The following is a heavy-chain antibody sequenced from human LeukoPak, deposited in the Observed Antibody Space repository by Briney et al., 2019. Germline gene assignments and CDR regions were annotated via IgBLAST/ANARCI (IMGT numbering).Heavy chain of an antibody. J-gene: IGHJ4*02. CDR2: IKHDGSEK. CDR1: GFSFSDYR. V-gene: IGHV3-7*01. Sequence: GGSLRLSCAASGFSFSDYRMHWVRQAPGKGLEWVANIKHDGSEKKYVDSVKGRFTISRDNAKSSMYLQMNSLRVEDTAVYYCVKSSWGPEYWGQGTLVHVSS. CDR3: VKSSWGPEY. D-gene: IGHD7-27*01.